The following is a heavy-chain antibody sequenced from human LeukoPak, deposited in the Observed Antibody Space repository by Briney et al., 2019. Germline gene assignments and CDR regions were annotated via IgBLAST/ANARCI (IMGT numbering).Heavy chain of an antibody. CDR3: ARGSGRLLSSAVGN. CDR1: GYTFTIYS. Sequence: ASVTVSCTASGYTFTIYSIGWVRQAPGQGPGWMGWISAYNGNTNNAQKLPGRVTMTTDTSTSTAYMELRSLRSDDTAVYYCARGSGRLLSSAVGNWGEGALVT. D-gene: IGHD3-3*01. V-gene: IGHV1-18*01. J-gene: IGHJ1*01. CDR2: ISAYNGNT.